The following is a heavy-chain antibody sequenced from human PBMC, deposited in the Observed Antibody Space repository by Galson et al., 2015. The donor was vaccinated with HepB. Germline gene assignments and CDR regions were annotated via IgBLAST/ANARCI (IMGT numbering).Heavy chain of an antibody. V-gene: IGHV3-48*01. J-gene: IGHJ4*02. D-gene: IGHD3-10*01. CDR2: ISSSSSTI. Sequence: SLRLSCAASGFTFSSYSMNWVRQAPGKGLEWVSYISSSSSTIYYADSVKGRFTISRDNAKNSLYLQMNSLRAEDTAVYYCARQNTYYYGYFDYWGQGTLVTVSS. CDR1: GFTFSSYS. CDR3: ARQNTYYYGYFDY.